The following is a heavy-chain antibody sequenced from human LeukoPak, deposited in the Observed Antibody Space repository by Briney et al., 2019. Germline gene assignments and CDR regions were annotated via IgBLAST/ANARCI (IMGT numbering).Heavy chain of an antibody. CDR2: IYTDGGRT. D-gene: IGHD5-24*01. J-gene: IGHJ4*02. CDR1: GFTFSSHW. Sequence: GGSLRLSCAGSGFTFSSHWMHWVRQAPGKGLVWVSRIYTDGGRTTYADSVEGRVTISRDNARNTLYLQMNSLRAEDTAVYYCARGSDGWYVDYWGQGTLVPVSS. V-gene: IGHV3-74*01. CDR3: ARGSDGWYVDY.